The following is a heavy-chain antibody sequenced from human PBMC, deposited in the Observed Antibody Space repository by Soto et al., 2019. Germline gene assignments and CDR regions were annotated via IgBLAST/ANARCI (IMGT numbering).Heavy chain of an antibody. D-gene: IGHD1-26*01. CDR3: ASPIVGATGMDV. CDR2: ISSSSSYI. V-gene: IGHV3-21*01. Sequence: WGSLRLSCAASGFTFSSYSMSWVRQAPGKGLEWVSSISSSSSYIYYADSVKGRFTISRDNAKNSLYLQMNSLRAEDTAVYYCASPIVGATGMDVWGQGTTVTVSS. CDR1: GFTFSSYS. J-gene: IGHJ6*02.